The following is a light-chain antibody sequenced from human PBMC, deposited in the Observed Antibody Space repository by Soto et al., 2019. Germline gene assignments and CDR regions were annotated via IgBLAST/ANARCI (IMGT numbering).Light chain of an antibody. J-gene: IGKJ3*01. V-gene: IGKV3-20*01. CDR1: QCIXSSY. CDR3: QQYGMSSRT. Sequence: IGLTQSAGALSLSPGERATLSCRASQCIXSSYLAWYQQKPGQAPRLLXACASSRATGSPDRFSGSGSATDFTLTSSRREPEDSAVYYCQQYGMSSRTFGPGTKVDIK. CDR2: CAS.